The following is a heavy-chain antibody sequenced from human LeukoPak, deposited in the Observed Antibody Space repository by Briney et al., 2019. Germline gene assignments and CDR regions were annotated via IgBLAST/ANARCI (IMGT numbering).Heavy chain of an antibody. V-gene: IGHV1-18*01. D-gene: IGHD2-2*01. Sequence: ASVKVSYKASGYTFSNYDITWVRQAPGQGLEWMGRISASNGDTNYAQSLQGRVTMTTDTSTSTVYMEVRSLRSDDTAMYYCARDPYHRLGPPLDLWGQGTLVTVSS. CDR2: ISASNGDT. CDR1: GYTFSNYD. J-gene: IGHJ4*02. CDR3: ARDPYHRLGPPLDL.